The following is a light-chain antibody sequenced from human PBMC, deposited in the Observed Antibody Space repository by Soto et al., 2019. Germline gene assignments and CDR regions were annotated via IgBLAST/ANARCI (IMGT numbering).Light chain of an antibody. CDR2: GAS. CDR3: QQYGSSPV. V-gene: IGKV3-20*01. CDR1: QSVSSNY. Sequence: EIVLTQSPGTLSLSPEERATLSCRASQSVSSNYLAWYQQKPGQAPRLLIYGASSRATGIPDRFSGSGSETDFTLTISRLEPEDFAVYFCQQYGSSPVFGPGTKVDIK. J-gene: IGKJ3*01.